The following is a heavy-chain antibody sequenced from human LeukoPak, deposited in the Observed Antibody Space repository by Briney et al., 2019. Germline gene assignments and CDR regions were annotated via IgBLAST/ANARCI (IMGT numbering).Heavy chain of an antibody. J-gene: IGHJ5*02. Sequence: GASVKVSCKTSGYTFTRYAMNWVRQAPGQGLEWMGWINTSTGNPTYAQGFTGRFVFSLDTSVSTAYLQISSLKAEDTAVYYCARDLPVLTSSSWTLKYNWFDPWGQGTLVTVSS. CDR2: INTSTGNP. V-gene: IGHV7-4-1*02. CDR3: ARDLPVLTSSSWTLKYNWFDP. CDR1: GYTFTRYA. D-gene: IGHD6-13*01.